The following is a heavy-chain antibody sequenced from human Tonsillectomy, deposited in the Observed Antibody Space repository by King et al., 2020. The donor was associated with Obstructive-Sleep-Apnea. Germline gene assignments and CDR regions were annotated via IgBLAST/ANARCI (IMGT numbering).Heavy chain of an antibody. CDR1: GYSIGSGYC. CDR3: ARVIGFRGYPRGDFDY. Sequence: QLQLQESGPGLVKPSETLSLTCSVSGYSIGSGYCWGWIRQPPGKGLEWIGTICHGGSTFYNPSLKSRVTTSLYSPRNQFSLGLTSVTAADTAVYFCARVIGFRGYPRGDFDYWGQGILVTVSS. J-gene: IGHJ4*02. V-gene: IGHV4-38-2*02. CDR2: ICHGGST. D-gene: IGHD3-10*01.